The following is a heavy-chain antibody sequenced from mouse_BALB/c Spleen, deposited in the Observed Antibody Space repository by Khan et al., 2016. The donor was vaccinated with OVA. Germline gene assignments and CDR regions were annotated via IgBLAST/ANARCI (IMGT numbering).Heavy chain of an antibody. CDR3: ARNSYMYDLTY. J-gene: IGHJ3*01. CDR1: GFSLNTYG. V-gene: IGHV2-2*01. Sequence: QVQLKQSGPGLAQPSQSLSITCTVSGFSLNTYGIHWVRQSPGKGLEWLGVIWSGGSTDYNAAFLSRLSISKDNSKSQVFFKINSLQGDDTAIYYCARNSYMYDLTYWGQGTLVTVSA. D-gene: IGHD2-14*01. CDR2: IWSGGST.